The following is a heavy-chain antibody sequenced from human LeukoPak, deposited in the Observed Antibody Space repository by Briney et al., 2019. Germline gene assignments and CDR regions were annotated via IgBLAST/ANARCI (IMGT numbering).Heavy chain of an antibody. D-gene: IGHD4-17*01. Sequence: GGSLRLSCAASGFTFTNAWMSWVRQAPGKGLEWVGRIRSKADGGTTDHAAPVKGRFTISRDDSKKTLYLQMNSLKTEDTAVYYCTTVAFDYGDYVPTNFDYWGQGTLVSVSS. CDR2: IRSKADGGTT. V-gene: IGHV3-15*01. J-gene: IGHJ4*02. CDR3: TTVAFDYGDYVPTNFDY. CDR1: GFTFTNAW.